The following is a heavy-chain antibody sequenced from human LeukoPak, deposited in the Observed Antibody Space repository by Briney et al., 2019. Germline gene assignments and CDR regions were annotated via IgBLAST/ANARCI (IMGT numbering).Heavy chain of an antibody. CDR2: INHSGST. Sequence: PSETLSLTCAVSGGSFSGYYWSWIRQPPGKGLEWIGEINHSGSTNYNPSLKSRVTITVDTSKNQSSLKLSSVTAAVTAVYYCARGAITIFGVVIIRGNWFDPWGQGTLVTVSS. V-gene: IGHV4-34*01. CDR1: GGSFSGYY. CDR3: ARGAITIFGVVIIRGNWFDP. D-gene: IGHD3-3*01. J-gene: IGHJ5*02.